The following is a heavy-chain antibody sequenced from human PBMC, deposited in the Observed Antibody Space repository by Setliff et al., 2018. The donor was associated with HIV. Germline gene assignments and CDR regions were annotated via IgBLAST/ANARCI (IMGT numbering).Heavy chain of an antibody. D-gene: IGHD4-17*01. J-gene: IGHJ4*02. CDR1: GSTLTNYH. CDR3: SSAPLTTVPTGPRYYLDS. Sequence: GASVKVSCKASGSTLTNYHMHWVRQAPGQGLEWMGVINPSGGITTYAQKFQGRVTVTKDTSASTAYMELRSIRSEDTAVYYCSSAPLTTVPTGPRYYLDSWGQGTLVTVSS. CDR2: INPSGGIT. V-gene: IGHV1-46*01.